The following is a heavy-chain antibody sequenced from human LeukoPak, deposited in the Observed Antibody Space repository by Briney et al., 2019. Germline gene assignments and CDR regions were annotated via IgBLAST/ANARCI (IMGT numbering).Heavy chain of an antibody. V-gene: IGHV3-15*01. D-gene: IGHD2-15*01. CDR1: GFTFSYDW. CDR2: FKSKTACRTT. CDR3: STVRYCSGGSCVGGMDV. Sequence: GGSLRLSCAASGFTFSYDWMTCARYAPGPGTESVSRFKSKTACRTTDYAAFVKGRFIISRDDSKNTLYLQMNSLKAEDTAVYYCSTVRYCSGGSCVGGMDVWGQGTTVTVSS. J-gene: IGHJ6*02.